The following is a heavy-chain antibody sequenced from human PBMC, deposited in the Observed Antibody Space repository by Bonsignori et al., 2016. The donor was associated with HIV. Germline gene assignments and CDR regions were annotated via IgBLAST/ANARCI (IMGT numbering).Heavy chain of an antibody. J-gene: IGHJ4*02. CDR2: IRSKAYGGTS. V-gene: IGHV3-49*02. CDR3: KIYYVATTRDFDF. D-gene: IGHD5-12*01. Sequence: WIRQPPGKGLEWVGFIRSKAYGGTSDYAASVKDRFIISRDDSKSIAYLQMNNLKTEDTAVYYCKIYYVATTRDFDFWGQGTLVTVSS.